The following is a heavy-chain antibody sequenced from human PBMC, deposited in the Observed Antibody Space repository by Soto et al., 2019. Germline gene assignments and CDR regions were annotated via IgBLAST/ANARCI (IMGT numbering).Heavy chain of an antibody. Sequence: QVQLVESRGGLVKPGGSLRLSCAASGFTFDNYYMSWIRQAPGKGLEWVSYISSSDGTTYYADSLKGRFTISRDNAKNSLYLQMNSLRAEDTAVYYCAREINYSKYPRVIDYWGQGTLVTVSS. CDR2: ISSSDGTT. CDR1: GFTFDNYY. D-gene: IGHD1-7*01. J-gene: IGHJ4*02. CDR3: AREINYSKYPRVIDY. V-gene: IGHV3-11*01.